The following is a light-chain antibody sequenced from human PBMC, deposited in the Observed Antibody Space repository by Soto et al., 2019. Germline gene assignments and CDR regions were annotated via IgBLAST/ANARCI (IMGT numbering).Light chain of an antibody. CDR2: KAS. CDR3: QQYQSYPWT. V-gene: IGKV1-5*03. CDR1: QSVSSW. J-gene: IGKJ1*01. Sequence: DIQMTQSPSTLSASIGDRVTITCRASQSVSSWLAWYQQKPGKAPKLLIQKASSLESGVPSRFSGSGSGTEFTLTISSLQPDDFGTYYCQQYQSYPWTFGQGTKVEIE.